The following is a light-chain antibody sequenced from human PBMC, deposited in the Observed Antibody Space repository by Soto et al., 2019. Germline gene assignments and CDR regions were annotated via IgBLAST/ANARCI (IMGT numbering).Light chain of an antibody. CDR3: QQYNNWTAIT. J-gene: IGKJ5*01. Sequence: EIVMTQSPATLSVSPGERATLSCRASQSVRSNFAWYQQKPGQAPRLLIYGASTRATGIPARFSCSGSGTEFTLTISSLQSEDFAVYDCQQYNNWTAITFGQGTRMAIK. CDR2: GAS. CDR1: QSVRSN. V-gene: IGKV3D-15*01.